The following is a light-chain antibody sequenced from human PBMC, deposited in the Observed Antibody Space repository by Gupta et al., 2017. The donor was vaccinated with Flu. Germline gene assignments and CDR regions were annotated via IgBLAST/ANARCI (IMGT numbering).Light chain of an antibody. CDR3: KQYKDWPLT. CDR1: QSVTSN. V-gene: IGKV3-15*01. Sequence: PATLSVSPGERATLSCRASQSVTSNLDWYQQKPGQGPRLLIYGASTRDTSVPARFSGSGSETEFTLTISSLQAEDVAVYYCKQYKDWPLTFGGGTKVELK. J-gene: IGKJ4*01. CDR2: GAS.